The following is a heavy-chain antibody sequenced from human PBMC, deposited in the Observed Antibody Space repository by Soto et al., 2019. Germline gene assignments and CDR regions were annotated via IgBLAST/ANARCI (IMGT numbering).Heavy chain of an antibody. D-gene: IGHD3-22*01. J-gene: IGHJ4*01. V-gene: IGHV1-18*01. Sequence: QVQLVQSGAEVKKPGASVKVSCKASGYTFTSYGISWVRQAPGQGLEWMGRISANNGNTEYAQHLQGRVTMTTVTTTSTDYIALRSLRSNDTAIYNCARDWVKFYYDYSGYYGLDYWGQGTLVTVSS. CDR2: ISANNGNT. CDR3: ARDWVKFYYDYSGYYGLDY. CDR1: GYTFTSYG.